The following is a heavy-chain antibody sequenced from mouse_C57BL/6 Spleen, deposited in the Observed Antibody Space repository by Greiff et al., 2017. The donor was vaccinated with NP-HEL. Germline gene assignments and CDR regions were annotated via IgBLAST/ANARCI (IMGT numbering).Heavy chain of an antibody. Sequence: QVQLKESGAELVRPGASVTLSCKASGYTFADYGMHWVKQTPVPGLEWIGAIDPETGGTAYTQKFTGKAILTADKSSSTAYMKIRSLTYVDSAVYDCTGLSQDYAMDYWGQGTSVTVSS. D-gene: IGHD3-1*01. CDR1: GYTFADYG. CDR3: TGLSQDYAMDY. J-gene: IGHJ4*01. CDR2: IDPETGGT. V-gene: IGHV1-15*01.